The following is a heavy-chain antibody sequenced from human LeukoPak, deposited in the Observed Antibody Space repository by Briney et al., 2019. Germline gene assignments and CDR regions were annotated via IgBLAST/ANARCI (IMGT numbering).Heavy chain of an antibody. CDR2: ISAYNGNT. J-gene: IGHJ6*02. CDR3: ARDQQGGGSCYYGVFCYYYYGMDV. Sequence: GSVKVSCKASRYTFTSYGISWVRQAPGQGLEWMGWISAYNGNTNYAQKLQGRVTMTTDTSTSTAYMELRSLRSDDTAVYYCARDQQGGGSCYYGVFCYYYYGMDVWGQGTTVTVSS. V-gene: IGHV1-18*01. D-gene: IGHD2-15*01. CDR1: RYTFTSYG.